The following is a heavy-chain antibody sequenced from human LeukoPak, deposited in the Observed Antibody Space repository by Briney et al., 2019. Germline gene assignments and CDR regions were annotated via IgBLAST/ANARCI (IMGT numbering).Heavy chain of an antibody. CDR3: ARGPPSRVTIFGVVPGGYFDY. D-gene: IGHD3-3*01. CDR1: GGSISSGGYY. V-gene: IGHV4-31*03. Sequence: SETLSLTCTVSGGSISSGGYYWSWIRQHPGKGLEWIGYIYYSGSTYYNPSLKSRVTISVDTSKNQFSLKLSSVTAADTAVYYCARGPPSRVTIFGVVPGGYFDYWGQGTLVTVSS. CDR2: IYYSGST. J-gene: IGHJ4*02.